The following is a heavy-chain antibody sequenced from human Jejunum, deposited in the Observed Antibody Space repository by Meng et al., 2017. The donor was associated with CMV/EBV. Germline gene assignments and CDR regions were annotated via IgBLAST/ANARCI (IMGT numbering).Heavy chain of an antibody. D-gene: IGHD5-18*01. CDR2: IMLILGTP. CDR1: GGTLSNYI. J-gene: IGHJ5*02. CDR3: ASDISGNSYAYDQ. Sequence: GGTLSNYIISWVRQDTGQGLEWKGRIMLILGTPNHEQKLQGRVSMTADKSTSTVYMELNSLRSEDTAIYYCASDISGNSYAYDQWGQGTLVTVSS. V-gene: IGHV1-69*08.